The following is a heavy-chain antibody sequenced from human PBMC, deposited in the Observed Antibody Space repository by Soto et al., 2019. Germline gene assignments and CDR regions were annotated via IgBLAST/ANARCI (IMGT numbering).Heavy chain of an antibody. CDR2: INPNSGGT. CDR3: AREEDLTPTI. V-gene: IGHV1-2*02. Sequence: ASVKVSCKASGYTFTGYYMHWVRQAPGQGLEWMEWINPNSGGTNYAQKFQGRVTMTRDTSISTAYMELSRLRSDDTAVYYCAREEDLTPTIRGQGXLVTVYS. CDR1: GYTFTGYY. J-gene: IGHJ4*02.